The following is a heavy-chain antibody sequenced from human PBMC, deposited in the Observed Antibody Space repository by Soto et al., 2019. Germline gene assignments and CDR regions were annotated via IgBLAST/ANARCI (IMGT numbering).Heavy chain of an antibody. CDR3: ARPWGY. Sequence: PGGSLRLSCVASGFPSPRGSMYWFRQAPGKGLVWVSRIKSDGSIRSYADSVKGRFTISRDNAKNTVYLQMNSLRVEDSAVYYCARPWGYWGQGTLVTVSS. CDR2: IKSDGSIR. D-gene: IGHD1-26*01. CDR1: GFPSPRGS. V-gene: IGHV3-74*01. J-gene: IGHJ4*02.